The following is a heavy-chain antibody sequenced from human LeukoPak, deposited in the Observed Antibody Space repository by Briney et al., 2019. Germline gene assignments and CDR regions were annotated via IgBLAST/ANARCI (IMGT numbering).Heavy chain of an antibody. Sequence: SETLSLTCTVSGGSISSYYWSWIRQPAGKGLEWIGRIYTSGSTYYNPSLKSRVTISVDTSKNQFSLKLSSVTAADTAVYYCARPSAGYSSLGDYYYYMDVWGKGTTVTVSS. CDR3: ARPSAGYSSLGDYYYYMDV. CDR2: IYTSGST. D-gene: IGHD6-13*01. V-gene: IGHV4-4*07. CDR1: GGSISSYY. J-gene: IGHJ6*03.